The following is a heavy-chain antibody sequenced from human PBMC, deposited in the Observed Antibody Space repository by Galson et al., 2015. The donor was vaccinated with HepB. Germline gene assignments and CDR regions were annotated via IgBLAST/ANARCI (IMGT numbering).Heavy chain of an antibody. CDR1: GFTFSTSW. D-gene: IGHD5-12*01. CDR3: ARNSGYEVFDY. V-gene: IGHV3-7*01. J-gene: IGHJ4*02. Sequence: SLRLSCAASGFTFSTSWMNWVRQAPGKGLEWVANINPDESHKDYVDSVKGRSTISRDNAKNSLYLQMNSLRAEDAAVYYCARNSGYEVFDYWGQGALVIVSS. CDR2: INPDESHK.